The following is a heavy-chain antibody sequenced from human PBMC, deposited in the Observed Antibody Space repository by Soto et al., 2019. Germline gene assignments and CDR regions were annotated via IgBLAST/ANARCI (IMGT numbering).Heavy chain of an antibody. Sequence: PGGPLIHSCRASEVSSCRWAVHRVQQAPGKGLEWVSSISASGDTTHYAESVRGRFTISRDNSRNTLHLQMSSLTAEDTAIYSCAAQATGYFVPFDFWGRGTLVSVSS. CDR2: ISASGDTT. V-gene: IGHV3-23*01. CDR1: EVSSCRWA. D-gene: IGHD3-22*01. J-gene: IGHJ4*02. CDR3: AAQATGYFVPFDF.